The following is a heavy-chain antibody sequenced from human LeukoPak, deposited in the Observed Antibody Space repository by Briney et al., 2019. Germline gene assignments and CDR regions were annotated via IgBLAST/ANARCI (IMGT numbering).Heavy chain of an antibody. CDR3: ARLAQGY. V-gene: IGHV1-8*03. J-gene: IGHJ4*02. Sequence: ASVKVSCKASGYTFTSYDINWVRQAPGQGLEWMGWTNPNSGNTGYAQKFQGRVTITRNTSISTAYMELSSLRSEDTAAYYCARLAQGYWGQGTLVTVSS. D-gene: IGHD2-15*01. CDR1: GYTFTSYD. CDR2: TNPNSGNT.